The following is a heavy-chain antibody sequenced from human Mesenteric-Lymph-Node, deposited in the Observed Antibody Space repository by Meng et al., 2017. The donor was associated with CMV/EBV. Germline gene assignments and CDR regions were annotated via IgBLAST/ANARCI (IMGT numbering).Heavy chain of an antibody. CDR2: ISYDGTTE. D-gene: IGHD3-16*01. CDR3: ASTLKGAAYGMDV. Sequence: GESLKISCAASGFIFSSYAMHWVRQAPGKGLEWVAFISYDGTTEVHADSVKGRFTVSRDNSKNTLTLQMNSLRAEDTAVYYCASTLKGAAYGMDVWGQGTTVTVSS. CDR1: GFIFSSYA. V-gene: IGHV3-30*04. J-gene: IGHJ6*02.